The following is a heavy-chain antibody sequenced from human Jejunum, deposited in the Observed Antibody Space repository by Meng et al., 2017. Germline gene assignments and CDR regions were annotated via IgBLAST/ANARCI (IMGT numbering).Heavy chain of an antibody. Sequence: QVQLVQSGSELEKPGASVKVPCKASGYTFIDYALYWVRQAPGQGLEWMGWINTNTGNPRYAQGFAGRFAFSLDTSVSTAFLQISSLKPEDSGVYYCARGGSGYDPADYWGQGTLVTVSS. CDR1: GYTFIDYA. J-gene: IGHJ4*02. CDR2: INTNTGNP. CDR3: ARGGSGYDPADY. D-gene: IGHD5-12*01. V-gene: IGHV7-4-1*02.